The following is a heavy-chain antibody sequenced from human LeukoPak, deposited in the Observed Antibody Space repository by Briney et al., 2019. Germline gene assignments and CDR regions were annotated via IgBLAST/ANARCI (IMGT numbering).Heavy chain of an antibody. J-gene: IGHJ4*02. D-gene: IGHD4-17*01. Sequence: GGSLRLSCAASGFTFSSYWMSWVRQAPGKGLEWVANIKQDGSEKYYVDSVKGRFTISRDNAKNSLYLQMNSLRAEDTAVYYCGRDFPPDYGDYFDYWGQGTLVTVSS. CDR2: IKQDGSEK. CDR1: GFTFSSYW. V-gene: IGHV3-7*03. CDR3: GRDFPPDYGDYFDY.